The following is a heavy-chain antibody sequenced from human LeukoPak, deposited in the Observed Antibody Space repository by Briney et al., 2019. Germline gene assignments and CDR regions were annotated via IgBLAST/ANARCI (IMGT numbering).Heavy chain of an antibody. D-gene: IGHD6-6*01. V-gene: IGHV4-34*01. CDR3: ARGIRYSSSSRWFDP. J-gene: IGHJ5*02. CDR1: GGSFSGYY. CDR2: INHSGST. Sequence: SETLSLTCAVYGGSFSGYYWSWIRQPPGKGLEWIGEINHSGSTNYNPSLKSRVTISVDTSKNQFSQKLSSVTAADTAVYYCARGIRYSSSSRWFDPWGQGTLVTVSS.